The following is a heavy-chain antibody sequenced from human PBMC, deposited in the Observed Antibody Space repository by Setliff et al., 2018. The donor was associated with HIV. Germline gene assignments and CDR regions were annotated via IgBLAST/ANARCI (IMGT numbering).Heavy chain of an antibody. CDR1: GVTSGDYY. Sequence: PSETLSLTCTFPGVTSGDYYWTWIRQHPVKGLEWIGYIYSSGTKYYNPSLKSRVTTSVDTSKNHFSLRLSSVTAADTAVYYCARRERYYDILTGRVSDGFDIWGQGTMVTVSS. V-gene: IGHV4-4*09. CDR2: IYSSGTK. CDR3: ARRERYYDILTGRVSDGFDI. J-gene: IGHJ3*02. D-gene: IGHD3-9*01.